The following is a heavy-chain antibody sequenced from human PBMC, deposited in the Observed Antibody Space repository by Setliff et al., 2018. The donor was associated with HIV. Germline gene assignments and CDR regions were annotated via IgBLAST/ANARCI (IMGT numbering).Heavy chain of an antibody. J-gene: IGHJ4*02. CDR3: ARDDRAVTWYYFDY. V-gene: IGHV3-7*01. Sequence: GGSLRLSCEVSGFSIATNWMTWVRQAPGKGLEWVANIKQDGSEKYYVDPVKGRLTISRDNAKNSLYLQMNSLRAEDTAVYYCARDDRAVTWYYFDYWGQGTLVTVSS. CDR1: GFSIATNW. D-gene: IGHD4-17*01. CDR2: IKQDGSEK.